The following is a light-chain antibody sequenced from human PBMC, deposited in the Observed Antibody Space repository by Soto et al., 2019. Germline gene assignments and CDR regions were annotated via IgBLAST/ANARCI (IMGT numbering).Light chain of an antibody. J-gene: IGKJ5*01. Sequence: EIVLTQSPGTLSLSPGERATLSCRASQSVSRSYLAWYQQKPGQAPRLLIYGASSRATGIPDRFSGSGSGTDFTLTISRLEPEDFAEYYCQLYGSSPLVTFGQGTRVEIK. CDR3: QLYGSSPLVT. CDR2: GAS. V-gene: IGKV3-20*01. CDR1: QSVSRSY.